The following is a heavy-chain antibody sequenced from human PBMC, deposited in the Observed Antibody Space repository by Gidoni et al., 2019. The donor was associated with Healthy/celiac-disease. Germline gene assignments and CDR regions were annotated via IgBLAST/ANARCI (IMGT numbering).Heavy chain of an antibody. V-gene: IGHV3-23*01. J-gene: IGHJ4*02. CDR3: AKDWGIAVAGTGFGDY. CDR1: GFTFSSYA. CDR2: ISGSGGST. D-gene: IGHD6-19*01. Sequence: EVQLLESGGGLVQPGGSLRLSCAASGFTFSSYAMSWVRQAPGQGLEWVSAISGSGGSTYYADSVKGRFTISRDNSKNTLYLQMNSLRAEDTAVYYCAKDWGIAVAGTGFGDYWGQGTLVTVSS.